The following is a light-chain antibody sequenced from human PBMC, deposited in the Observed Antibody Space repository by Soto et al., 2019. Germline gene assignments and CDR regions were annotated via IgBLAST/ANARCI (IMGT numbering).Light chain of an antibody. V-gene: IGLV1-51*01. CDR1: SSNIGTNY. J-gene: IGLJ2*01. CDR2: DNN. Sequence: QSVLTQPPSVSAAPGQKVTISCSGSSSNIGTNYVSWYQQLPGTAPKLLIYDNNKRPSGIPDRFSGSKSGTSATLGITGLQTGDEADYYCGTWDSSVSAGVFGGGTKVTVL. CDR3: GTWDSSVSAGV.